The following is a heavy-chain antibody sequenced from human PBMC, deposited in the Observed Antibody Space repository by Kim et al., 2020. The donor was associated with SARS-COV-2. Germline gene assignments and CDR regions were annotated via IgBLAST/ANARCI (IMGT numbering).Heavy chain of an antibody. CDR1: GFTFSSYG. Sequence: GGSLRLSCAASGFTFSSYGMHWVRQAPGKGLEWVAVIWYDGSNKYYADSVKGRFTISRDNSKNTLYLQMNSLRAEDTAVYYCAKDHPYYYDSSGYLDYLGQGTLVTVPS. D-gene: IGHD3-22*01. V-gene: IGHV3-33*06. J-gene: IGHJ4*02. CDR2: IWYDGSNK. CDR3: AKDHPYYYDSSGYLDY.